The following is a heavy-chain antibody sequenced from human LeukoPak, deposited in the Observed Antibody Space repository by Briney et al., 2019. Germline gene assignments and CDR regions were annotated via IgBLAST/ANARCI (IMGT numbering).Heavy chain of an antibody. D-gene: IGHD1-14*01. Sequence: GGSLRLSCAASGFTFSSYSMNWVRQAPGKGLEWVSSISSSSSYIYYADSVKGRFTISRDNAKNSLYLQMNSLRAEDTAVYYCARETPSGVSIDYWGQGTLVTASS. CDR3: ARETPSGVSIDY. CDR2: ISSSSSYI. V-gene: IGHV3-21*01. J-gene: IGHJ4*02. CDR1: GFTFSSYS.